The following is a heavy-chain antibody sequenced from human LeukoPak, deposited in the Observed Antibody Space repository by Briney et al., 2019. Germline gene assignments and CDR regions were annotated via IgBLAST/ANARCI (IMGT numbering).Heavy chain of an antibody. Sequence: SETLSLTCTVSGGSINRSSYYWGWIRQPPGRGLEWIGSLYYSGTTYYNPSLKSRVTMSVDTSKNQLSLNLTSVTAADTAVYYCVTDSSGYYIFDFWGQGAQVTVSS. J-gene: IGHJ4*02. CDR2: LYYSGTT. D-gene: IGHD3-22*01. V-gene: IGHV4-39*01. CDR1: GGSINRSSYY. CDR3: VTDSSGYYIFDF.